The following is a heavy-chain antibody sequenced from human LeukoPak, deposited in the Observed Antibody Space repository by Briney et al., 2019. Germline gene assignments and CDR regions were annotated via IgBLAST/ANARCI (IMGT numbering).Heavy chain of an antibody. CDR2: ISYDGSNK. J-gene: IGHJ3*02. V-gene: IGHV3-30-3*01. CDR3: ARGSHDRANAFDI. D-gene: IGHD3-3*01. Sequence: GGSLRLSCAASGFTFSSYAMHWVRQAPGKGLEWVAVISYDGSNKYYADSVKGRFTISRDNSKNTLYLQMNSLRAEDTAVYYCARGSHDRANAFDIWGQGTMVTVSS. CDR1: GFTFSSYA.